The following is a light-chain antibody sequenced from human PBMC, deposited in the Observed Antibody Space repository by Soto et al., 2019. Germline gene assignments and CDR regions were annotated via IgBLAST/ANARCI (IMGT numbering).Light chain of an antibody. CDR3: ADWDEGLNGWV. CDR1: SSNIVSNS. V-gene: IGLV1-44*01. J-gene: IGLJ3*02. CDR2: VNN. Sequence: SVLTHPPSSSHTPGHIFTISCSGSSSNIVSNSVNWYQQFPGTAPKLLIFVNNQRPSGVPDRFSGSKSGTSASLAISGLQSEDEADYYCADWDEGLNGWVLGGGNQMTVL.